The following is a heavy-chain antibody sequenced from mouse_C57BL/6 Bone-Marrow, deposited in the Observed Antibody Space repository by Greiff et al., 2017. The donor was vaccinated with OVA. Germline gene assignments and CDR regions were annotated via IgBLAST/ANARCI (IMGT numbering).Heavy chain of an antibody. CDR3: ARGTYYGYEWGYFDY. V-gene: IGHV1-18*01. J-gene: IGHJ2*01. D-gene: IGHD2-14*01. CDR2: INPNNGGT. CDR1: GYTFTDYN. Sequence: DVKLQESGPELVKPGASVKIPCKASGYTFTDYNMDWVKQSHGKSLEWIGDINPNNGGTIYNQKFKGKATLTVDKSSSTAYMQLRSLTSEDTAGYDCARGTYYGYEWGYFDYWGQGTTLTVSS.